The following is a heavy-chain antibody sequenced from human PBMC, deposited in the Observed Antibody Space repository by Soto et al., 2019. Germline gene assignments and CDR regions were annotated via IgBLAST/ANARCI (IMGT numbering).Heavy chain of an antibody. CDR3: ARGLAGFDY. V-gene: IGHV3-30*09. CDR2: MQPDGVTK. CDR1: GFSLTVYS. J-gene: IGHJ4*02. Sequence: QVQLVESGGGVVQPGRSLRLSCRISGFSLTVYSMNWVRQAPGKGLEWVAVMQPDGVTKNYADSVQGRFVISGDNSKNTLYLEIDSLTPEDTAIYYCARGLAGFDYWGQGTLVTVPP.